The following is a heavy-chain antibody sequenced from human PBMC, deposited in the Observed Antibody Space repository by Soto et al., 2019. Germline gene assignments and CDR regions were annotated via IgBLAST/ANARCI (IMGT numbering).Heavy chain of an antibody. V-gene: IGHV3-7*05. D-gene: IGHD2-21*02. CDR2: IPQEGSDG. CDR1: GFTLSMYS. J-gene: IGHJ6*02. Sequence: GGSLRLSCEVSGFTLSMYSMTWVRQAPGKELEKVAKIPQEGSDGHYVDSVKGRFTISRDNAKNSVYLQMNSLRAEDTAVYYCARDQLILPAHDFFYGSDVWGQGAKVTVSS. CDR3: ARDQLILPAHDFFYGSDV.